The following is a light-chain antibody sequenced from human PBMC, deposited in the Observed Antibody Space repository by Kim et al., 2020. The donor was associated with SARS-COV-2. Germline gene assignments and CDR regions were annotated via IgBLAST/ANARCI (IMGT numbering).Light chain of an antibody. J-gene: IGKJ4*01. CDR2: GTS. V-gene: IGKV3-20*01. CDR3: QQYGSSPLT. Sequence: SPGHSASLSCRASQSVSSTYVAWYQHKPGRAPRLLIYGTSSRATGIPDRFSGSGSGTDFTLTIGRLEPEDSALYYCQQYGSSPLTFGGGTKVDIK. CDR1: QSVSSTY.